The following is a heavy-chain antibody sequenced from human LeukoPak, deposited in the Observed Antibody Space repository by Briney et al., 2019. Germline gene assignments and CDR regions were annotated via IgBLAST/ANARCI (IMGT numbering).Heavy chain of an antibody. CDR1: GGSISSYY. J-gene: IGHJ3*02. D-gene: IGHD1-26*01. CDR2: IYYSGST. CDR3: ARESTGRRQSDAFDI. Sequence: SETLSLTCTVSGGSISSYYWSWIRQPPGKRLEWIGYIYYSGSTNYNPSLKSRVTISVDTSKNQFSLKLTSVTAADTAVYYCARESTGRRQSDAFDIWGQGTMVTVSS. V-gene: IGHV4-59*01.